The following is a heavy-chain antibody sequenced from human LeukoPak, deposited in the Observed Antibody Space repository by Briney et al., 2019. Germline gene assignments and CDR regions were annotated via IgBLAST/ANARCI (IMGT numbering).Heavy chain of an antibody. CDR3: ARDGGRWFDP. Sequence: GGSLRLSCAASGITFSNYAMSWVRQAPGKGLEWVSSINGGGSSTYYADSVKGRFTISRDNSKNTLYLQMNSLRAEDTAVYYCARDGGRWFDPWGQGTLVTVSS. J-gene: IGHJ5*02. V-gene: IGHV3-23*01. CDR2: INGGGSST. CDR1: GITFSNYA. D-gene: IGHD3-16*01.